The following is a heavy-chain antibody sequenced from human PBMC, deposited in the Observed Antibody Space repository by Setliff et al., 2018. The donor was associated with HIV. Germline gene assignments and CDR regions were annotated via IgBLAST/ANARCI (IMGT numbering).Heavy chain of an antibody. Sequence: ASVKVSCKASGYTFTNFYIHWVRQAPGQGLEWLGMINPSGGSTTYAQKFQGRVTMTRDTFTSTVYMDLSSLRSEDTAVYYCASGRGEYSSGWYRNALDIWGQGTMVTVSS. V-gene: IGHV1-46*01. J-gene: IGHJ3*02. CDR2: INPSGGST. D-gene: IGHD6-19*01. CDR1: GYTFTNFY. CDR3: ASGRGEYSSGWYRNALDI.